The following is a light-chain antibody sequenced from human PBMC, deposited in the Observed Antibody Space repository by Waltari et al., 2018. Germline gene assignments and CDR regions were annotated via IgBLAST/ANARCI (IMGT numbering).Light chain of an antibody. CDR2: ENN. J-gene: IGLJ3*02. CDR1: YSTIGNKY. V-gene: IGLV1-51*02. CDR3: GAWDSSLNAWV. Sequence: QSVLTQPPSVSAAPGQKVTISCSGSYSTIGNKYVSWYQQLPGTAPKLLIYENNKRPSGIPDRFSGSQSDTSATLGITGLQTGDEADYYCGAWDSSLNAWVFGGGTKVTVL.